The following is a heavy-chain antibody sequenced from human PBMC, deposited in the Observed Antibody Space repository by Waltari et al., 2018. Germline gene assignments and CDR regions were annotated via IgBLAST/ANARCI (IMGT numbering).Heavy chain of an antibody. Sequence: QLQLQESGPGLVKPSETLSLTCTVARGSISSSSYYWGWIRQPPGKGLEWIGSIYYSGSTYYNPSLKSRVTISVDTSKNQFSLKLSSVTAADTAVYYCASQQLVLRGPFDYWGQGTLVTVSS. J-gene: IGHJ4*02. CDR3: ASQQLVLRGPFDY. CDR1: RGSISSSSYY. CDR2: IYYSGST. V-gene: IGHV4-39*01. D-gene: IGHD6-13*01.